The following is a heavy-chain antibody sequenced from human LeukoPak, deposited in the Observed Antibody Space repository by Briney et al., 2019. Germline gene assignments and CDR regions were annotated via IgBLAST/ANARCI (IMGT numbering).Heavy chain of an antibody. J-gene: IGHJ5*02. CDR3: AKVNHYGSGVAPRA. D-gene: IGHD3-10*01. Sequence: PGGSLRLSCAASGFTFSSYAMSWVRQAPGKGLEWVSAISGSGGSTYYADSVKGRFTISRDNSKNTLYLQMNSLRAEDTAVYYCAKVNHYGSGVAPRAWGQGTMVTVSS. V-gene: IGHV3-23*01. CDR1: GFTFSSYA. CDR2: ISGSGGST.